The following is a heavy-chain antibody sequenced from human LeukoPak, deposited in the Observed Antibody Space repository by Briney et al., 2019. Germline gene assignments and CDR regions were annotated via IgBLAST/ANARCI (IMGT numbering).Heavy chain of an antibody. J-gene: IGHJ5*02. CDR1: GYTFTSYG. CDR3: ARGAPYDSSDNWFDP. D-gene: IGHD3-22*01. CDR2: IIPIFGTA. V-gene: IGHV1-69*06. Sequence: GASVKVSCKASGYTFTSYGISWVRQAPGQGLEWMGGIIPIFGTANYAQKFQGRVTITADKSTSTAYMELSSLRSEDTAVYYCARGAPYDSSDNWFDPWGQGTLVTVSS.